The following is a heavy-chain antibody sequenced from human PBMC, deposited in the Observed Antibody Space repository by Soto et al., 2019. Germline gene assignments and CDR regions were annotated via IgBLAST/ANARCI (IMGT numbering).Heavy chain of an antibody. CDR1: GFTFSSYA. CDR2: ISGSGGST. D-gene: IGHD3-3*01. V-gene: IGHV3-23*01. CDR3: AKGANYDFWRGYSSDS. Sequence: GGSLRLSCAASGFTFSSYAMSWVRQAPGKGLEWVSAISGSGGSTYYADSVKGRFTISRDNSKNTLYLQMNSLRAEDTAVYYCAKGANYDFWRGYSSDSWGQGTLVTVSS. J-gene: IGHJ5*01.